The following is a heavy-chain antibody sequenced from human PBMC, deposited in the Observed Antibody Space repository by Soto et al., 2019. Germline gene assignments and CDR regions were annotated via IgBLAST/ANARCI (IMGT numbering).Heavy chain of an antibody. CDR1: GYTFTSYD. J-gene: IGHJ6*02. CDR2: MNPNSSNT. Sequence: QVQLVQSGAEVKKPGASVKVSCKASGYTFTSYDINWVRQATGQGLEWMGWMNPNSSNTGYAQKFQGRVTITRNTSISTAYMVLSSLRSEDTAVYYCARSAAMDDGYYYYGMDVWGQGTTVTVSS. CDR3: ARSAAMDDGYYYYGMDV. V-gene: IGHV1-8*01. D-gene: IGHD2-2*01.